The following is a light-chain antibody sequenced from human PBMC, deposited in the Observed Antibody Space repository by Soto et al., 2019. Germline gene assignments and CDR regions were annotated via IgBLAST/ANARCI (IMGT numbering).Light chain of an antibody. J-gene: IGKJ1*01. Sequence: EAVMTQSPLALHVSLVQPASISCRSSQSLVFTDGNNYLEWFHQRQGQAPRRLIYKASNRDSVVPDRFSGRGSGTDFTLKISRVEAEDVGVYYCTQGSGLPWTFVQGTKLEIK. CDR3: TQGSGLPWT. V-gene: IGKV2-30*01. CDR1: QSLVFTDGNNY. CDR2: KAS.